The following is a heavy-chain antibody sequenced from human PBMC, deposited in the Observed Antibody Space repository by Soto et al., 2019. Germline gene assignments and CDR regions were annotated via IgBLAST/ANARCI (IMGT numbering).Heavy chain of an antibody. CDR1: GFTFSSYA. J-gene: IGHJ4*02. CDR2: ISYDGSNE. CDR3: ARAPAGYDSSGYYDY. V-gene: IGHV3-30-3*01. Sequence: PGGSLRLSCAASGFTFSSYAMHWVRQAPGKGLEWVAVISYDGSNEYYADSVKGRFTISRDNSKNTLYLQMNSLRAEDTAVYYCARAPAGYDSSGYYDYWGQGTLVTVSS. D-gene: IGHD3-22*01.